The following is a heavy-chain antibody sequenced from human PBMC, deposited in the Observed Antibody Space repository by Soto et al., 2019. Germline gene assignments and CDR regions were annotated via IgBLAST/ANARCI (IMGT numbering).Heavy chain of an antibody. D-gene: IGHD6-13*01. V-gene: IGHV1-18*01. CDR3: AKDAIAAPGVFDY. Sequence: GASVKVSCKASGYSFISYGISWVRQAPGQGLEWMGWISAYNGNTNYAQKLQGRVTMTTDTSTSTAFMELRSLRSDDTAVYYCAKDAIAAPGVFDYWGQGALVTVSS. CDR2: ISAYNGNT. J-gene: IGHJ4*02. CDR1: GYSFISYG.